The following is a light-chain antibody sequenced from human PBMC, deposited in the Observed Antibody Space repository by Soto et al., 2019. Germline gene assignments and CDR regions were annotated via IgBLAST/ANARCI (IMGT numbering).Light chain of an antibody. V-gene: IGLV1-44*01. CDR1: SSNIGSYP. CDR2: DDN. J-gene: IGLJ2*01. CDR3: AAWEATVTVV. Sequence: QSVLTQPPSASGAPGQRATISCSGSSSNIGSYPVHWYQQFSGAAPRLLIYDDNQRPSGVPDRFSGSKSGTSALLAISGLQSEDEADYYCAAWEATVTVVFGGGTQLTVL.